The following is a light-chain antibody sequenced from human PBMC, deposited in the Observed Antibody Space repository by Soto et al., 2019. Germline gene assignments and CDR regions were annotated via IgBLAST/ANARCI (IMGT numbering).Light chain of an antibody. J-gene: IGKJ1*01. CDR3: QQYSVYWT. CDR1: QSVSTR. V-gene: IGKV1-5*02. CDR2: DAP. Sequence: DIQMTQSPSSLSASVGDRVTIICRASQSVSTRLAWYQQKPGKAPKVLIYDAPCWAGGVPSRFTGSGSGTEFTLTINSLQPDDFATYYCQQYSVYWTFGQGTKVDIK.